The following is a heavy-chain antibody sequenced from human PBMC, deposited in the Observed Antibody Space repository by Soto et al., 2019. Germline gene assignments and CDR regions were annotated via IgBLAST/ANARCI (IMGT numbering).Heavy chain of an antibody. D-gene: IGHD3-16*01. V-gene: IGHV4-34*01. CDR1: CGSFSGYY. J-gene: IGHJ3*02. CDR2: INQVDQSGTT. Sequence: SETLSLTCAVYCGSFSGYYWTWIRQTPGKGLEWIGEINQVDQSGTTIYNPSLKSRVTISADTSKSQFSLNLSSVTAADTAVYYCARGLGLFDIWGQGTMVTVSS. CDR3: ARGLGLFDI.